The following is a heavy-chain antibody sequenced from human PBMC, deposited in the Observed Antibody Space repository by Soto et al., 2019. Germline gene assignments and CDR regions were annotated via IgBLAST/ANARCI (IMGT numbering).Heavy chain of an antibody. CDR3: PTDLSKLTGDKTRANYVGY. D-gene: IGHD7-27*01. V-gene: IGHV3-15*01. Sequence: GESLKISCAASGFTFSNAWMSWVRQAPGKGLEWVGRIKSKTDGGTTDYAAPVKGRFTISRDDSKNTLYLQMNSLKTEHTAVYYCPTDLSKLTGDKTRANYVGYWGQGTPVTGSP. CDR1: GFTFSNAW. CDR2: IKSKTDGGTT. J-gene: IGHJ4*02.